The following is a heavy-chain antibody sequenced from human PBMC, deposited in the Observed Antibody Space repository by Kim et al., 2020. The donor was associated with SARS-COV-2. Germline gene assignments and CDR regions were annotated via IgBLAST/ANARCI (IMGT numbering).Heavy chain of an antibody. CDR2: ISWDGATT. Sequence: GGSLRLSCAASGFDFEDYMMHWVRQSPGNGLEWISLISWDGATTPYADSVKGRFTISRDNSKNSLYLLMTSLRSEDTGLYFCAKGGRDGGLDYWGQGTLVSVSS. J-gene: IGHJ4*02. CDR1: GFDFEDYM. D-gene: IGHD5-12*01. V-gene: IGHV3-43*01. CDR3: AKGGRDGGLDY.